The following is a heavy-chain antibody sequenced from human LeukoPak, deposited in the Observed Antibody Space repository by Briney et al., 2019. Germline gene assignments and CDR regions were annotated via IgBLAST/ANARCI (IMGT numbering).Heavy chain of an antibody. CDR3: ARGNRGAYYYGSVDY. Sequence: GGSLRLSCAASGFTVSSNYMSWVRQAPGKGLEWVSVIYSGGSTYYADSVKGRFTISRDNSKNTLYLQMNSLRAEDTAVYYCARGNRGAYYYGSVDYWGQGTLVTVSS. V-gene: IGHV3-66*01. CDR1: GFTVSSNY. J-gene: IGHJ4*02. CDR2: IYSGGST. D-gene: IGHD3-10*01.